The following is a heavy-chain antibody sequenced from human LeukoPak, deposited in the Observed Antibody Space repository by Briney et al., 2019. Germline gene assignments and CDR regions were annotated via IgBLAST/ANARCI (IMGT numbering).Heavy chain of an antibody. CDR2: ISYDGSNK. Sequence: GGPLRLSCAAPGFTFSSYGMHWVRQAPGKGLEWVAVISYDGSNKYYADSVKGRFTISRDNSKNTLYLQMNSLRAEDTAVYYCAKDSGTTGFDYWGQGTLVTVSS. V-gene: IGHV3-30*18. CDR1: GFTFSSYG. J-gene: IGHJ4*02. CDR3: AKDSGTTGFDY. D-gene: IGHD1-1*01.